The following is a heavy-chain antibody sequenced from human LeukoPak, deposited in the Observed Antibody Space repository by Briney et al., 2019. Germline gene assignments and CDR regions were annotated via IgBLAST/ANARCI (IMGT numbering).Heavy chain of an antibody. CDR3: ARDIFYSGYDIYYYYGMDV. V-gene: IGHV1-69*04. D-gene: IGHD5-12*01. CDR2: IIPILGIA. Sequence: SVKVSCKASGGTFSSYAISWVRQAPGQGLEWMGRIIPILGIANYAQKFQGRVTITADKSTSTAYMELRSLRSDDTAVYYCARDIFYSGYDIYYYYGMDVWGQGTTVTVSS. J-gene: IGHJ6*02. CDR1: GGTFSSYA.